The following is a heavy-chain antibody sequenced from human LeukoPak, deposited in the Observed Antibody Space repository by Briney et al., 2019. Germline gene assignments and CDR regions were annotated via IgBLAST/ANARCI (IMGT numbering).Heavy chain of an antibody. J-gene: IGHJ4*02. V-gene: IGHV4-34*01. CDR3: TRMTTGHDY. CDR2: INHSGYT. CDR1: GVSFNDYY. Sequence: SETLSLTCAVSGVSFNDYYWSWVRQTPGKGLEWIGEINHSGYTDDSPSLKSRVTLSIDTSRKQFSLNVRSVTVADTGIYYCTRMTTGHDYWGQGTLVTVSS. D-gene: IGHD4-17*01.